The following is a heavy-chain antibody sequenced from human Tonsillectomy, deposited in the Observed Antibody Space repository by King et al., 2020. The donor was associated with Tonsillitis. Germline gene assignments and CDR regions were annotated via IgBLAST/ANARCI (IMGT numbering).Heavy chain of an antibody. CDR3: ATNLAGYSGYVAFDY. CDR2: ICPGDSDT. J-gene: IGHJ4*02. Sequence: QLVQSGAEVKKPGESLKISCKCSGYSFTSYWIGWGRQMPVKDLEWMGFICPGDSDTRVSPSFQVQVTISADKSISTAYLQWRSLKASDTAMYYCATNLAGYSGYVAFDYWGQGTLVTVSS. V-gene: IGHV5-51*01. CDR1: GYSFTSYW. D-gene: IGHD5-12*01.